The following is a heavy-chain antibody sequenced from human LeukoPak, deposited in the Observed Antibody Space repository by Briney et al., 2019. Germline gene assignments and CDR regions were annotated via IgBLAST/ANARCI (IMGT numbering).Heavy chain of an antibody. V-gene: IGHV1-2*02. D-gene: IGHD3-10*01. CDR1: GYTFTGYY. Sequence: ASVKVSCKASGYTFTGYYMHWVRQAPGQGLEWMGWINPNSGGTNYAQKFQGRVTMTRDTSISTAYMELSRLRSDDTAVYYCARGGLVPTPSYYYYTDVWGKGTTVTVSS. CDR3: ARGGLVPTPSYYYYTDV. CDR2: INPNSGGT. J-gene: IGHJ6*03.